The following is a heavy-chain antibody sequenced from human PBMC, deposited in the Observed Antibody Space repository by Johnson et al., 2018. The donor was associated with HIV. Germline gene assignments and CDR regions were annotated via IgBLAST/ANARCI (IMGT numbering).Heavy chain of an antibody. D-gene: IGHD6-19*01. CDR1: GLTFDSYS. Sequence: VQLVESGGGLVQPGGSLRLSCKASGLTFDSYSMSWVRQAPGKGLEWVSGIIPSGTGTHYADSVKGRFTISRDNSKNTLYLQMNSLRAEDTAVYYCARDIIAVAGYDAFDIWGQGTMVTVSS. J-gene: IGHJ3*02. V-gene: IGHV3-23*04. CDR3: ARDIIAVAGYDAFDI. CDR2: IIPSGTGT.